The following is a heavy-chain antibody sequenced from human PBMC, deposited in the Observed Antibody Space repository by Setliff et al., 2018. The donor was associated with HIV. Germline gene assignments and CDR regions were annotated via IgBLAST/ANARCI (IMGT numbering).Heavy chain of an antibody. CDR2: ISGSGGST. V-gene: IGHV3-23*01. Sequence: PGGSLRLSCAASGFTFSSYAMSWVRQAPGRGLEWVSAISGSGGSTYYADSVKGRFTISRDNSNNTLYLQMNSLRADDTATYYCAKDEFSPLRSDSWGLGILVTVSS. D-gene: IGHD3-10*01. CDR3: AKDEFSPLRSDS. CDR1: GFTFSSYA. J-gene: IGHJ4*02.